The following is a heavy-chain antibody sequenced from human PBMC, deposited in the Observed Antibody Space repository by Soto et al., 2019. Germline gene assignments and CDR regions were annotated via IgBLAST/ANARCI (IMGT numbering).Heavy chain of an antibody. CDR1: GFSLSTRGVA. Sequence: QSTLKESGPALVKPTQTLTLTCTFSGFSLSTRGVAVAWIRQPPGKALEWLALIYWDDDKRYSPSLKSRHTITKDTYKNQVVLTSTNIDPVKTATYYSANGLFSGSYTYFVYWGQGTRVTVSS. J-gene: IGHJ4*02. CDR2: IYWDDDK. D-gene: IGHD3-10*01. CDR3: ANGLFSGSYTYFVY. V-gene: IGHV2-5*02.